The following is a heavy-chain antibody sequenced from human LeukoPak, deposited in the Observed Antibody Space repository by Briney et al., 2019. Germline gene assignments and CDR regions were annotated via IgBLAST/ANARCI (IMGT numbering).Heavy chain of an antibody. J-gene: IGHJ5*02. CDR2: IYTSGST. Sequence: SSETLSLTCTVSGGSISSGSYYWSWIRQPAGKGLEWIGRIYTSGSTNYNPSLKSRVTISVDTSKNQFSLKLSSVTATDTAVYYCARGGPYCSGGGCYSRTSNWFDPWGQGTLVTVSS. CDR3: ARGGPYCSGGGCYSRTSNWFDP. V-gene: IGHV4-61*02. CDR1: GGSISSGSYY. D-gene: IGHD2-15*01.